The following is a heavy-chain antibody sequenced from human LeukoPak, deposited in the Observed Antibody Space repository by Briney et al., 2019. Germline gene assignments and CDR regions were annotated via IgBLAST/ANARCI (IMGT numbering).Heavy chain of an antibody. CDR2: IYSGGKI. V-gene: IGHV3-53*05. J-gene: IGHJ4*02. Sequence: GGSLRLSCAASGFTVSSTYMSWVRQAPGKGLEWVSVIYSGGKIYYIDSVKGRFTISRDTSKNTLYLQMNSLRAEDTAVYYCARDWGVHDYGDYWGQGTLVTVSS. CDR3: ARDWGVHDYGDY. CDR1: GFTVSSTY. D-gene: IGHD3-16*01.